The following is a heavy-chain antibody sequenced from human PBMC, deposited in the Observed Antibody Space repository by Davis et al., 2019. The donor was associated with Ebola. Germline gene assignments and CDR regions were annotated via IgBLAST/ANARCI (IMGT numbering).Heavy chain of an antibody. CDR3: AKFHGLAAAGTASYFDY. CDR2: ISGSGGST. Sequence: GESLKISCAASGFTFSSYAMSWVRQAPGKGLEWVSAISGSGGSTYYADSVKGRFTISRDNSKNTLYLQMNSLRAEDTAVYYCAKFHGLAAAGTASYFDYWGQGTLVTVSS. V-gene: IGHV3-23*01. J-gene: IGHJ4*02. D-gene: IGHD6-13*01. CDR1: GFTFSSYA.